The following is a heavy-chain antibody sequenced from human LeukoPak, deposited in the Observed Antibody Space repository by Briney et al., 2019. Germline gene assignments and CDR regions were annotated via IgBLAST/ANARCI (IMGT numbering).Heavy chain of an antibody. CDR2: IYYSGTT. J-gene: IGHJ4*02. D-gene: IGHD1-1*01. CDR1: GYSISSGYY. CDR3: ARLWRAAIDY. Sequence: KPSETLSLTCAVSGYSISSGYYWGWIRQPPGKGLEWIGSIYYSGTTYYNPSLKSRVTISSDTSKNQFSLKLSSVTAADTAMYDCARLWRAAIDYGGQGTLVTVSS. V-gene: IGHV4-38-2*01.